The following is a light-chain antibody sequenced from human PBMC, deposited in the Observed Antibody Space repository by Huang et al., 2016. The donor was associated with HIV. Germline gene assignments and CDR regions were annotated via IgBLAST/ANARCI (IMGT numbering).Light chain of an antibody. CDR1: QDITNY. V-gene: IGKV1-33*01. Sequence: DIQMTQSPSSLSASVGDRVTITCQASQDITNYLNWYQQKPGKAPKRLIYGASNLETGVPSRFSGSGSGTDFTFTISSLQPEDIATYYCQHYDNLPLTFGGGTKVEIK. CDR3: QHYDNLPLT. CDR2: GAS. J-gene: IGKJ4*01.